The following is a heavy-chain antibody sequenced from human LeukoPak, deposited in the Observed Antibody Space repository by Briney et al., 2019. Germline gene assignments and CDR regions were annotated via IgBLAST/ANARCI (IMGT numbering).Heavy chain of an antibody. Sequence: ASVKVSCKSSGYTFTSSGINWVRRGPGQGLEWMGGISAYNGNTNYAQTLQGSFTMTTDTSTSTAYMELRSLRSDDPAVYYCARDRTIAAAGTPDYWGQGTLVTVSS. J-gene: IGHJ4*02. CDR3: ARDRTIAAAGTPDY. V-gene: IGHV1-18*01. CDR2: ISAYNGNT. D-gene: IGHD6-13*01. CDR1: GYTFTSSG.